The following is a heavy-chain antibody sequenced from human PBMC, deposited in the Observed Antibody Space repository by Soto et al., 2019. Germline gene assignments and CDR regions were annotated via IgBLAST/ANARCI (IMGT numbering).Heavy chain of an antibody. J-gene: IGHJ3*02. V-gene: IGHV3-7*01. CDR3: ARARWELLNNGLDI. Sequence: GGSLRLSCAGSGLIFSDYWMSWVRQAPGKGLEWLANIKHDGSEKEYVVSLKGRVTISRDNAKNSLFLQLNFLRAEDTAVYYCARARWELLNNGLDIWGQGTMVTVSS. CDR2: IKHDGSEK. CDR1: GLIFSDYW. D-gene: IGHD2-15*01.